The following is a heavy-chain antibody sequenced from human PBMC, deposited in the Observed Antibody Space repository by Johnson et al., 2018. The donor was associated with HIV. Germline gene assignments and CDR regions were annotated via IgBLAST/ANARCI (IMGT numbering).Heavy chain of an antibody. V-gene: IGHV3-7*02. D-gene: IGHD3-22*01. CDR1: GFTFSSYW. J-gene: IGHJ3*02. CDR3: GRVADYYDSIAVLNSFDI. Sequence: VQLVESGGGLVQPGGSLRLSCAASGFTFSSYWMSWVRQAPGKGLEWVANIKHAGSETYYVDSVKGRFTIFRDNAKNSLYLQMNSLRAEDTAVYYCGRVADYYDSIAVLNSFDIWGKGTMVTVSS. CDR2: IKHAGSET.